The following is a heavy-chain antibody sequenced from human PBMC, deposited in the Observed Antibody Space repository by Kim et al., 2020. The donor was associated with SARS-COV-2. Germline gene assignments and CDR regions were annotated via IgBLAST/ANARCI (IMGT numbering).Heavy chain of an antibody. V-gene: IGHV5-51*01. CDR3: ARLASIAAGVYAMVEGWFDP. D-gene: IGHD2-8*01. Sequence: GESLKISCKGSGYSFTSYWIGWVRQMPGKGLEWMGIIYPGDSDTRYSPSFQGQVTISADKSISTAYLQWSSLKASDTAMYYCARLASIAAGVYAMVEGWFDPWGQGTLVTVSS. CDR2: IYPGDSDT. J-gene: IGHJ5*02. CDR1: GYSFTSYW.